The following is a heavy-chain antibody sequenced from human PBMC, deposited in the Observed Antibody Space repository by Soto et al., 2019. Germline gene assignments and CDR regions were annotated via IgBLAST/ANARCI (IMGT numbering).Heavy chain of an antibody. V-gene: IGHV3-11*01. CDR2: ISSSGSTI. CDR1: GFTFSSDW. CDR3: ARRYAAMARFDY. J-gene: IGHJ4*02. Sequence: GGSLRLSCAASGFTFSSDWLHWIRQAPGKGLEWVSYISSSGSTIYYADSVKGRFTISRDNAKNSLYLQMNGLRAEDTAVHYCARRYAAMARFDYWGQGTLVTVSS. D-gene: IGHD5-18*01.